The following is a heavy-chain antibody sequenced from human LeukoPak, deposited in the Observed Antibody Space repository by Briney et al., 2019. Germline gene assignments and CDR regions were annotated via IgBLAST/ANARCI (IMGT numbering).Heavy chain of an antibody. J-gene: IGHJ5*02. Sequence: SETLSLTRTVSGGSISSYYWSWIRQPAGKGLEWIGRIYTSGSTNYNPSLKSRVTMSVDTSKNQFSLKLSSVTAADTAVYYCARDPHQYCSGGSCYYNWFDPWGQGTLVTVSS. CDR2: IYTSGST. V-gene: IGHV4-4*07. CDR1: GGSISSYY. CDR3: ARDPHQYCSGGSCYYNWFDP. D-gene: IGHD2-15*01.